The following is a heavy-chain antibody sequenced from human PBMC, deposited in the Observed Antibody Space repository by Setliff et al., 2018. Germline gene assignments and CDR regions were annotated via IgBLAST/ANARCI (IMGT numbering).Heavy chain of an antibody. D-gene: IGHD3-10*01. Sequence: PSETLSLTCSVAGGSMTDFFWHWIRQSPGKGLEWIGYIHYSGNTNYNPSLKSRVTISLDTSKNQFSLKLSSVTAADTAVYYCARHKSNGSGSYPSLYMDVWGKGIMVTVSS. CDR1: GGSMTDFF. J-gene: IGHJ6*03. CDR3: ARHKSNGSGSYPSLYMDV. CDR2: IHYSGNT. V-gene: IGHV4-59*08.